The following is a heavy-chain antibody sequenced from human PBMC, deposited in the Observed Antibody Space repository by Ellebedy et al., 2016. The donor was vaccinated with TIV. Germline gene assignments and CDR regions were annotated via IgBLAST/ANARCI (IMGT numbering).Heavy chain of an antibody. CDR2: INTDGSST. CDR3: ARESFRYFDWDD. J-gene: IGHJ4*02. D-gene: IGHD3-9*01. CDR1: GFTVSGYW. V-gene: IGHV3-74*01. Sequence: GESLKISCAASGFTVSGYWMHWVRQAPGKGLVWLSRINTDGSSTSYAHLVEGRFTISRDNAKNTVYLQIDRLRAEDTAVYYCARESFRYFDWDDWGQGTPVTVSS.